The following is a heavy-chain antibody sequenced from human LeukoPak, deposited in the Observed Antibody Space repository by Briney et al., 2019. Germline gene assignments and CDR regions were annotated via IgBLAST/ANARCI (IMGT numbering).Heavy chain of an antibody. CDR3: ARVRSGWYADY. Sequence: QPGGSLRLSCTASGFTFRNFWMHWVRQAPGKGLEWVSRISSDGATTNYADSVKGRLTISRDNAKNTLNLQMNSLRDEDTAVYYCARVRSGWYADYWGQGTLVTVSS. CDR1: GFTFRNFW. D-gene: IGHD6-19*01. V-gene: IGHV3-74*01. CDR2: ISSDGATT. J-gene: IGHJ4*02.